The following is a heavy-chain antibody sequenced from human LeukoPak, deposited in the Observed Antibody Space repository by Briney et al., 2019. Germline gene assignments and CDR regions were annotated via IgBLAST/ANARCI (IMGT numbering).Heavy chain of an antibody. V-gene: IGHV4-34*01. CDR1: GGSFSGYY. CDR2: INHSGST. D-gene: IGHD6-13*01. Sequence: PSETLSLTCAVYGGSFSGYYWSWIRQPPGKGLEWIAEINHSGSTNYNPSLKTRVTISVDTSKNQFSLKLRSVTAADTAVYYCASSIKAAVLDYWGQGTLVTVSS. J-gene: IGHJ4*02. CDR3: ASSIKAAVLDY.